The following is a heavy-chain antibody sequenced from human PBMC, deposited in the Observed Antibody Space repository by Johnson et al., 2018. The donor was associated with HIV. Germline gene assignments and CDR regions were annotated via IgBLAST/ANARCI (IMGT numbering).Heavy chain of an antibody. V-gene: IGHV3-9*01. J-gene: IGHJ3*02. Sequence: QLVESGGGVVQPGGSLRLSCVASGFTFSRFGMHWVRQPPGKGLEWVAGITWNSHIVDYADSVKGRVTISRDTAKNSLYLQMNSLRPKDTAAYYFTRELSHDAFDIWGQGTMVTVSS. CDR2: ITWNSHIV. D-gene: IGHD3-3*02. CDR1: GFTFSRFG. CDR3: TRELSHDAFDI.